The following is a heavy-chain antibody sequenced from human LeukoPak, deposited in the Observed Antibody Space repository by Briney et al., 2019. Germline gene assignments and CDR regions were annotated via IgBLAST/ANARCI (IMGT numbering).Heavy chain of an antibody. J-gene: IGHJ4*02. CDR3: SRDQGGGNCDF. Sequence: ASVTVSCKASGYTFATYGFSWVRQAPGQGREWMGWISAYNGHRTYAQNFQGRVYMTTDSSTNTAYMELRSLRPDDTAVYYCSRDQGGGNCDFWGQGSLVRVSS. CDR2: ISAYNGHR. CDR1: GYTFATYG. V-gene: IGHV1-18*01. D-gene: IGHD2-21*01.